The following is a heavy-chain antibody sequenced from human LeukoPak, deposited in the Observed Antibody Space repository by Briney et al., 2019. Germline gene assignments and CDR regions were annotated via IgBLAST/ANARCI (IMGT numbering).Heavy chain of an antibody. Sequence: GGSLRLSCAASGFTFSSYGMHWVRQAPGKGLEWVAFIRYDGSNKYYADSVKGRFTISRDNSENTLYLQMNSLRAEDTAVYYCAKEREHCSSTSCLYYFDYWGQGTLVTVSS. J-gene: IGHJ4*02. CDR3: AKEREHCSSTSCLYYFDY. CDR2: IRYDGSNK. D-gene: IGHD2-2*01. CDR1: GFTFSSYG. V-gene: IGHV3-30*02.